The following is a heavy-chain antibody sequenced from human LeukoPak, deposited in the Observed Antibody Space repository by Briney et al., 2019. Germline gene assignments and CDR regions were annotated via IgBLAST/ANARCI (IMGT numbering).Heavy chain of an antibody. CDR2: IYYSGST. CDR3: ARGLIAAAGRINWFDP. D-gene: IGHD6-13*01. CDR1: GGSISSGGYY. J-gene: IGHJ5*02. V-gene: IGHV4-31*03. Sequence: SETLSLTCTVSGGSISSGGYYLSWIRQDPGKGLEWIGYIYYSGSTYYNPSLKSRVTISVDTSKNQFSLKLSSVTAADTAVYYCARGLIAAAGRINWFDPWGQGTLVTVSS.